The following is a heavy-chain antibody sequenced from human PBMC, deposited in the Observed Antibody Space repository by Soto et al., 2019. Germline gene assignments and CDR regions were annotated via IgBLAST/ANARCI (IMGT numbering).Heavy chain of an antibody. V-gene: IGHV4-59*01. D-gene: IGHD4-17*01. CDR2: IYYSGST. CDR1: GGSISSYY. J-gene: IGHJ4*02. Sequence: PSETLSLTCTVSGGSISSYYWSWIRQPPGKGLEWIGYIYYSGSTNYNPSLKSRVTISVDTSKNQFSLKLSSVTAADTAVYYCARDGYGDLYFDYWGQGTLVTVSS. CDR3: ARDGYGDLYFDY.